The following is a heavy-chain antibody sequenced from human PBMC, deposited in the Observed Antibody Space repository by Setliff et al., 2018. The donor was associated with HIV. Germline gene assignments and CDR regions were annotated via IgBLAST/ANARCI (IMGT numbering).Heavy chain of an antibody. D-gene: IGHD7-27*01. CDR2: IWYDGSNK. Sequence: GGSLRLSCGASGFTFSTHAMHWVRQAPGKALEWVAYIWYDGSNKYYAESVKGRFTISRDNSRNTLYLQMNNLRAEDSGIYYCAKDIDLGRANFYYYMDVWGKGTTVTVSS. V-gene: IGHV3-30*02. CDR3: AKDIDLGRANFYYYMDV. J-gene: IGHJ6*03. CDR1: GFTFSTHA.